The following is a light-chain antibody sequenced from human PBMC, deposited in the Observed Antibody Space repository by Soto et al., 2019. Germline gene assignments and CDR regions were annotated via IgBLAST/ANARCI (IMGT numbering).Light chain of an antibody. CDR2: GAS. CDR1: QSVSSTY. Sequence: EIVLTQSPGALSLYPGERATLSCRASQSVSSTYLAWYQQNRGQAPRLLIYGASSRAPGIPDRFSGSGSGTDFTLTISRLELEDFAVYYCQQYGSSRWTFGQGTKVDIK. J-gene: IGKJ1*01. V-gene: IGKV3-20*01. CDR3: QQYGSSRWT.